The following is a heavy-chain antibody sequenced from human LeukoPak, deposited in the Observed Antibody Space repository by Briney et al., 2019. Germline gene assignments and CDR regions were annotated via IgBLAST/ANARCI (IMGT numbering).Heavy chain of an antibody. CDR3: ATYCSGGSCYQDY. Sequence: GGSLRLSCAASGFTFSSYAMHWVRQAPGKGLEWVAVISYDGSNEYYADSVKGRFTISRDNSKNTLYLQMNSLRAEDTAVYYCATYCSGGSCYQDYWGQGTLVTVSS. CDR2: ISYDGSNE. V-gene: IGHV3-30-3*01. CDR1: GFTFSSYA. D-gene: IGHD2-15*01. J-gene: IGHJ4*02.